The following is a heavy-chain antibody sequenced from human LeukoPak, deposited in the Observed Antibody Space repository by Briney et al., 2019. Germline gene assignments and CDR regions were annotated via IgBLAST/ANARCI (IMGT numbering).Heavy chain of an antibody. CDR3: ASYDSSGYALDY. CDR2: IIPIFGTA. Sequence: SVKVSCKASGGTFSSYAISWVRQAPGQGLEWMGGIIPIFGTANYAQKFQGRVTITADESTSTAYMELSSLRSEDTAVYYCASYDSSGYALDYWGQGTLVTVSS. V-gene: IGHV1-69*13. J-gene: IGHJ4*02. D-gene: IGHD3-22*01. CDR1: GGTFSSYA.